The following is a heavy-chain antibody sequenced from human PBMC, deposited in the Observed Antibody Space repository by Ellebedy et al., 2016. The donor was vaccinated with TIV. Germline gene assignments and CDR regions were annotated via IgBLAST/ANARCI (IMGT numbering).Heavy chain of an antibody. V-gene: IGHV3-23*01. D-gene: IGHD3-10*01. Sequence: GGSLRLXXAASGFSFSSYAMSWVRQAPGKGLEWVSAISGSGGSTYYADSVKGRFTISRDNSKNTLYLQMNSLRAEDTAVYYCAKDGKGFGELYPGDYYFDYWGQGTLVTVSS. CDR3: AKDGKGFGELYPGDYYFDY. CDR1: GFSFSSYA. J-gene: IGHJ4*02. CDR2: ISGSGGST.